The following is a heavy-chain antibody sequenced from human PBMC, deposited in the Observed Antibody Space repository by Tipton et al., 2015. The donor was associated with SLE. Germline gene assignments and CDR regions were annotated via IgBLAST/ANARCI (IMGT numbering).Heavy chain of an antibody. J-gene: IGHJ4*02. Sequence: SLRLSCTASGFTFGDYAMSWFRQAPGKGLEWVANIKQDGSEKYYVDSVKGRFTISRDNAKNSLYLQMNSLRAEDTAVYYCASDYYGSGSYYPFGYWGQGTLVTVSS. D-gene: IGHD3-10*01. CDR3: ASDYYGSGSYYPFGY. CDR2: IKQDGSEK. V-gene: IGHV3-7*01. CDR1: GFTFGDYA.